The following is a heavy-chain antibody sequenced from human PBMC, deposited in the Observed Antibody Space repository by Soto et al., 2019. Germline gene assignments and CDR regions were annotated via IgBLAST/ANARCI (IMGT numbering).Heavy chain of an antibody. J-gene: IGHJ4*02. CDR2: ISSGSATI. CDR1: GFTFSRFS. Sequence: GGSLRLSCAASGFTFSRFSMNWVRRAPGKGLEWVSYISSGSATIYYADSVKGRFTISRDNAKNSLHLQMNSLRAEDTAVYYCAKDLVSSMTTVTSLDYWGQGTLVTVSS. CDR3: AKDLVSSMTTVTSLDY. D-gene: IGHD4-17*01. V-gene: IGHV3-48*01.